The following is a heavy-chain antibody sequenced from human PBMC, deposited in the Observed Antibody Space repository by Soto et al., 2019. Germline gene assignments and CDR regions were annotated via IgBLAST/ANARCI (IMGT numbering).Heavy chain of an antibody. CDR2: IHRAGVT. J-gene: IGHJ4*02. V-gene: IGHV4-4*02. D-gene: IGHD1-26*01. CDR1: GGSTSSSDW. Sequence: QVHLQESGPGLVKPSETLSLTCAISGGSTSSSDWWTWVRQPPGEGLEWIGEIHRAGVTNYNSSLKSRLTRPLDHSRNQFSLSLTSVPAADAAVYFCAGRPEIHPRWGQGILVPVSS. CDR3: AGRPEIHPR.